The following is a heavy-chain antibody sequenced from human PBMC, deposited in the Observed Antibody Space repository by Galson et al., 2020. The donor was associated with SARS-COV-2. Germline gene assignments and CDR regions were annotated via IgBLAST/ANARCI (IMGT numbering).Heavy chain of an antibody. V-gene: IGHV3-30*18. CDR1: GFTFSSYG. CDR3: AKDVEKTSGYDGYYYYYGMDV. D-gene: IGHD5-12*01. CDR2: ISYDGSNK. J-gene: IGHJ6*02. Sequence: GGSLRLSCAASGFTFSSYGMHWVRQAPGKGLEWVAVISYDGSNKYYADSVKGRFTISRDNSKNTLYLQMNSLRAEDTAVYYCAKDVEKTSGYDGYYYYYGMDVWGQGTTVTGSS.